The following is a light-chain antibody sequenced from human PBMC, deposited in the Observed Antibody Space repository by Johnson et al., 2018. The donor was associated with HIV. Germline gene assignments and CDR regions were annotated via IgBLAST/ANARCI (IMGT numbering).Light chain of an antibody. V-gene: IGLV1-51*01. CDR2: VNN. CDR1: SSNIGNNY. J-gene: IGLJ1*01. CDR3: GTWDTSLSAGV. Sequence: QPVLTQPPSVSAAPGQTVTISCSGSSSNIGNNYVSWYQQLPGTAPKLLIYVNNKRPSGIPDRFSGSKSGTSATLGITGLQTGDEADYYCGTWDTSLSAGVFGPGTKVSGL.